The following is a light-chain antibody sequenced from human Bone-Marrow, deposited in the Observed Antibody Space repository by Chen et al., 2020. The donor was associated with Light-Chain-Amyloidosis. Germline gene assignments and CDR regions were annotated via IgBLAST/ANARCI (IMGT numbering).Light chain of an antibody. V-gene: IGLV3-25*03. CDR3: QSADSSGTYEVI. Sequence: SYELTHPPSVSVSPGQTARITCAGDDLPTKYAHWYQQKPGQAPVLVIHREAERPSGISERFSGSSLGTTATLTISGVQEEDEADSHCQSADSSGTYEVIFGGGTKLTVL. J-gene: IGLJ2*01. CDR2: REA. CDR1: DLPTKY.